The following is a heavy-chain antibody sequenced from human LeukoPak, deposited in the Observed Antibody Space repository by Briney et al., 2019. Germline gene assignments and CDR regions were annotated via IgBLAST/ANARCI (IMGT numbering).Heavy chain of an antibody. V-gene: IGHV1-69*04. Sequence: SVKVSCKASGYTFTSYGISWVRQAPGQGLEWMGRIIPILGIANYAQKFQGRVTITADKSTSTAYMELSSLRSEDTAVYYCAREGYDILTGYYRFDYWGQGTLVTVSS. D-gene: IGHD3-9*01. CDR3: AREGYDILTGYYRFDY. J-gene: IGHJ4*02. CDR2: IIPILGIA. CDR1: GYTFTSYG.